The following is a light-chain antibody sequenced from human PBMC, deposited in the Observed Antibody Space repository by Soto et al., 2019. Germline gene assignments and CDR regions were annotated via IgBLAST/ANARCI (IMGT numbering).Light chain of an antibody. Sequence: DIQMTQSPSSLSASVGDRVTITCQASLDINNYLNWYQQKPGKAPKLLIYDESNLETGVPSRFSGSGSGTDFTLTIGSLQVEDIATYYWQQYDNLPLTFGGGTKVEI. V-gene: IGKV1-33*01. CDR1: LDINNY. J-gene: IGKJ4*01. CDR3: QQYDNLPLT. CDR2: DES.